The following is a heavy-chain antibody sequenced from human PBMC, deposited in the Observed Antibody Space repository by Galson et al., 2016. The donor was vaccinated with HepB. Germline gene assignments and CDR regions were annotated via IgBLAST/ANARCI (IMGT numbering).Heavy chain of an antibody. CDR3: TREGRSARSDS. CDR2: LNPDSGNT. J-gene: IGHJ5*01. Sequence: SVKVSCKASGYRFTSYDINWVRQATGQGLEWMGWLNPDSGNTGYAQKFQGRVTMTRNTSINTAYMELTSLTSDDTAVYYCTREGRSARSDSWGQGTLVTVSS. V-gene: IGHV1-8*01. D-gene: IGHD6-6*01. CDR1: GYRFTSYD.